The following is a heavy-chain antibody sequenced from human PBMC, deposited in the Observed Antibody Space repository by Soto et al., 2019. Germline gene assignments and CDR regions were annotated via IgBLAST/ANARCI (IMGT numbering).Heavy chain of an antibody. J-gene: IGHJ4*02. V-gene: IGHV3-74*01. CDR2: ISKDGSII. D-gene: IGHD1-26*01. CDR1: GFTFSIYW. Sequence: GGSLRLSCEASGFTFSIYWMHWGRQVPGKGLVWVSRISKDGSIINYADSVKGRFTISRDNAKNTLYLQMNSLRAEDTAVYYCARDQTRAGPTTIDSWGQGTLVTVSS. CDR3: ARDQTRAGPTTIDS.